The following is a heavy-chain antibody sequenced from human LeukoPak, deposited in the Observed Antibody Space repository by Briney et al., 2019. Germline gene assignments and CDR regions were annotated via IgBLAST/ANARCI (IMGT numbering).Heavy chain of an antibody. CDR2: ISYDGSNK. CDR1: GFTFSSYG. V-gene: IGHV3-30*18. Sequence: PGGSLRLSCAASGFTFSSYGMHWVRQAPGKGLEWVAVISYDGSNKYYADSVKGRFTISRDNSKNTLYLQMNSLRAEDTAVYYCAKEFEYSSSSFRYYYYYYMDVWGKGTTVTVSS. J-gene: IGHJ6*03. CDR3: AKEFEYSSSSFRYYYYYYMDV. D-gene: IGHD6-6*01.